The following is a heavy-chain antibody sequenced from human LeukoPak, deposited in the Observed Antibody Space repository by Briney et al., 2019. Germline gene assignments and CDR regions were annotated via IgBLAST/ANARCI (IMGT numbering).Heavy chain of an antibody. V-gene: IGHV3-11*04. D-gene: IGHD3-9*01. CDR3: VRANDNYYYYYMDV. CDR1: GFTFSDYY. Sequence: GGSLRLSCAASGFTFSDYYMSWIRQAPGKGLEWVSYISSSGSTIYYADSVKGRFTISRDNAKNSLYLQMNSLRAEDTAVYYCVRANDNYYYYYMDVWGKGTTVTIS. J-gene: IGHJ6*03. CDR2: ISSSGSTI.